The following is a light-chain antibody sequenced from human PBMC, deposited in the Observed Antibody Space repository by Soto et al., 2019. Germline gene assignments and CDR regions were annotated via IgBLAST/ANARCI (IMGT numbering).Light chain of an antibody. J-gene: IGKJ1*01. CDR2: GAS. CDR1: QSVSSNY. CDR3: QQYGSSPWT. V-gene: IGKV3-20*01. Sequence: EIVLTQSPGTLSLSPGERATLSCRASQSVSSNYLAWYQQKPGQAPRPLIYGASSRATGIPDRFSGSGAGTDFTLTISRLVPEDFAVYYCQQYGSSPWTFGQGTKVEIK.